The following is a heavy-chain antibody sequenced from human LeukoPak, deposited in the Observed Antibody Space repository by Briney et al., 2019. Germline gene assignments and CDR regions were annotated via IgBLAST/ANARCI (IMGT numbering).Heavy chain of an antibody. CDR3: ARGYSYGEGGGY. J-gene: IGHJ4*02. Sequence: GESLLISCKGSGYIFTSYWISWGRQLPGKGLEWMGRIDPSDSYTNYSPSFQGHVTISADKSISTAYLQWSSLKASDTAMYYCARGYSYGEGGGYWGQGTLVTVSS. D-gene: IGHD5-18*01. CDR2: IDPSDSYT. V-gene: IGHV5-10-1*01. CDR1: GYIFTSYW.